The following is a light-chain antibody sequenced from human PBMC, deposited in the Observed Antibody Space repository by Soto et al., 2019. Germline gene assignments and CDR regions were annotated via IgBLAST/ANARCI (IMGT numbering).Light chain of an antibody. J-gene: IGLJ2*01. CDR3: QSYDTSLSVV. CDR2: GNS. CDR1: SSNIGAYYD. V-gene: IGLV1-40*01. Sequence: QSVLTQAPSVSGAPGQRVTISCTGSSSNIGAYYDVHWYQQLPGTAPKLLIYGNSNRPSGVPDRFSGSTSGNSAFLAITGLQAEDEADYYCQSYDTSLSVVFGGGTKSPS.